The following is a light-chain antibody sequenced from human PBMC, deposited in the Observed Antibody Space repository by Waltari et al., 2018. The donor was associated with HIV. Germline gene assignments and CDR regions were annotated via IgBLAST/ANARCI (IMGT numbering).Light chain of an antibody. CDR2: ANN. CDR1: SSNIGAGYD. V-gene: IGLV1-40*01. J-gene: IGLJ2*01. Sequence: QSVLTQPPSVSGAPGQRVTISCTGSSSNIGAGYDVKRYKQLPGTAPKLLIYANNNRASGVPDRFSGSKFGPSASLAITGLQAEDEANYYCQSYDSGLSGSVFGGGTKLTVL. CDR3: QSYDSGLSGSV.